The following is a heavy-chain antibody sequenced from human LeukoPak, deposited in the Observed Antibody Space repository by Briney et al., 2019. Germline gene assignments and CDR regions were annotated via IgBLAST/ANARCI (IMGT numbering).Heavy chain of an antibody. Sequence: GGSLRLSCAASGFTFSSYAMSWVRQAPGKGLVWVSRINTDGSTTAYADSVKGRFTISRDNAKNTLDLQMNSLRAEDTAVYYCARGGPFGNWFDPWGQGTLVTVSS. V-gene: IGHV3-74*01. J-gene: IGHJ5*02. CDR1: GFTFSSYA. CDR3: ARGGPFGNWFDP. D-gene: IGHD3-10*01. CDR2: INTDGSTT.